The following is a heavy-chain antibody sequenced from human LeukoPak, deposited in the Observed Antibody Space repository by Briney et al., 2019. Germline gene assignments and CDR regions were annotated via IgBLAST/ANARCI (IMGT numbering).Heavy chain of an antibody. V-gene: IGHV3-30*02. CDR3: AKDQPAKIPKLCGSGSSLDY. CDR2: IYPDGNNK. D-gene: IGHD3-10*01. CDR1: GFTFTTYG. Sequence: GGSLRLSCAASGFTFTTYGMHWVRQAPGKGLEWVACIYPDGNNKDYADSVKGRFIISRDNSKNTLYLQMNSLRATDTAVYDCAKDQPAKIPKLCGSGSSLDYWGQGTLVTVSS. J-gene: IGHJ4*02.